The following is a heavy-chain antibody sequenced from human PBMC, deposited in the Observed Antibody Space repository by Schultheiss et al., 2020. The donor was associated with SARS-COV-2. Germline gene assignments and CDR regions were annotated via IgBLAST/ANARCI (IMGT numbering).Heavy chain of an antibody. Sequence: SETLSLTCTVSGGSISSYYWSWIRQPPGKGLEWIGYIYYSGSTNYNPSLKSRVTISVDTSKNQFSLKLSSVTAADTAVYYCAREYALAIDYWGQGTLVTVSS. CDR2: IYYSGST. D-gene: IGHD2-21*01. V-gene: IGHV4-59*01. CDR3: AREYALAIDY. CDR1: GGSISSYY. J-gene: IGHJ4*02.